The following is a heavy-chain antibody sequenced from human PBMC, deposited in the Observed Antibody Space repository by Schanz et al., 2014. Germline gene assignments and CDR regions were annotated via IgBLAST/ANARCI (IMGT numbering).Heavy chain of an antibody. CDR2: ITSTSRYI. CDR1: GFTFSTYS. CDR3: ARGVRVRGIIIDY. J-gene: IGHJ4*02. V-gene: IGHV3-21*01. D-gene: IGHD3-10*01. Sequence: EVQLVESGGGLAQPGGSLRLSCAASGFTFSTYSMNWVRQAPGKGLEWVSSITSTSRYIYYADSLKGRFTISRDNAKNSVYLQMNSLRAEDTAEYYCARGVRVRGIIIDYWGPGTLVTVSS.